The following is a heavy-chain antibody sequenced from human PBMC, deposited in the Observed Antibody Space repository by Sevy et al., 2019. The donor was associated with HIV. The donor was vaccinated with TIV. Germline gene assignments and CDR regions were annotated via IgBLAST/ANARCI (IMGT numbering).Heavy chain of an antibody. Sequence: GGSLRLSCAASGFTFRSYEMNWVRQAPGKGLEWVSYITNTGSSIYYSDSVRGRFTVSRDNAKNSLYLQMKSLRAEDTAVYYCARDLPPSATTVSHSDYWGRGTLVTVSS. D-gene: IGHD4-17*01. CDR1: GFTFRSYE. V-gene: IGHV3-48*03. CDR2: ITNTGSSI. CDR3: ARDLPPSATTVSHSDY. J-gene: IGHJ4*02.